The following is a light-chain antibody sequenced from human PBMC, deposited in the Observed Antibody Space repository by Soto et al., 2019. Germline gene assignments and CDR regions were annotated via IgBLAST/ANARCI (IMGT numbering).Light chain of an antibody. CDR3: QQANTVPYT. CDR2: AAS. Sequence: DIQMTQSPSSVSASVGDRVTITCRASQGIGSWLAWYQQKPGKAPNLLIYAASSLQSGVPSRFSGSGSGTDFTLTISSLQPEDFATYYCQQANTVPYTFGQGTKLEIK. V-gene: IGKV1-12*01. CDR1: QGIGSW. J-gene: IGKJ2*01.